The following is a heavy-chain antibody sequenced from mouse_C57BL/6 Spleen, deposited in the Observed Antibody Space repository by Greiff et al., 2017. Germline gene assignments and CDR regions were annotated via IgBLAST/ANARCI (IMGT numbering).Heavy chain of an antibody. J-gene: IGHJ1*03. CDR2: IYPGSGSP. D-gene: IGHD1-1*01. CDR1: GYTFTSYW. CDR3: SRTPYYYGSSPYWYFDV. V-gene: IGHV1-55*01. Sequence: QVQLQQPGAELVKPGASVKMSCKASGYTFTSYWITWVKQRPGQGLEWIGDIYPGSGSPNYNEKFKSKATLTVDTSSSTAYMQLSSLTSADSAVYYCSRTPYYYGSSPYWYFDVWGTGTTVTVSS.